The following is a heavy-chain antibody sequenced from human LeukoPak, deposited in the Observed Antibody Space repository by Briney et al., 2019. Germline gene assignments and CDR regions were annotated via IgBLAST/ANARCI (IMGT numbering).Heavy chain of an antibody. D-gene: IGHD6-13*01. CDR3: ARYSSSSWYTFDY. V-gene: IGHV3-33*01. J-gene: IGHJ4*02. CDR2: IWYDGSNK. Sequence: GGSLRLSCAASEFTFSSYGMHWVRQAPGKGLEWVAVIWYDGSNKYYADSVKGRFTISRDNSKNTLYLQMNSLRAEDTAVYYCARYSSSSWYTFDYWGQGTLVTVSS. CDR1: EFTFSSYG.